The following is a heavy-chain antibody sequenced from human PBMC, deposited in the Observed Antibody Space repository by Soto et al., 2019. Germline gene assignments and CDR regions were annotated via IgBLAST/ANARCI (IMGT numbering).Heavy chain of an antibody. V-gene: IGHV1-69*13. CDR2: IIPIFGTA. D-gene: IGHD3-10*01. Sequence: ASVKVSCKASGGTFSSYAISWVRQAPGQGLEWMGGIIPIFGTANYAQKFQGRVTITADESTSTAYMELSSLRSEDTAVYYCASSGSSSAAYYYYGMDVWGQGTTVTVSS. CDR3: ASSGSSSAAYYYYGMDV. CDR1: GGTFSSYA. J-gene: IGHJ6*02.